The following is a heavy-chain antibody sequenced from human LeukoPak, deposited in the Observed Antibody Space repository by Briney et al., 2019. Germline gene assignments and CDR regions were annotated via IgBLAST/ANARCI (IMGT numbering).Heavy chain of an antibody. CDR3: AKGRTNDY. CDR1: GFTFSTYA. Sequence: PGGSLRLSCAASGFTFSTYAMSWVRQTPERGLEWVSAISDTGGNTFYADSVKGRFTISRDNSKNTLYLQMNSLRAEDTAIYYCAKGRTNDYWGQGTPVTVSS. J-gene: IGHJ4*02. CDR2: ISDTGGNT. D-gene: IGHD1/OR15-1a*01. V-gene: IGHV3-23*01.